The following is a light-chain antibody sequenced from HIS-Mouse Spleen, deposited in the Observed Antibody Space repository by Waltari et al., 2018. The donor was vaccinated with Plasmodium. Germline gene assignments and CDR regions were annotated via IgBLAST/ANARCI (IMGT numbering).Light chain of an antibody. J-gene: IGKJ2*01. CDR3: QQYYSYPYT. CDR2: AAS. Sequence: AIRMTQSPSSFSASTGDRVTITCRASQGISSYFAWYQQKPGKAPKILISAASTLQSGVPSRFSGSGSGTDFTLTISCLQSEDFATYYCQQYYSYPYTFGQGTKLEIK. V-gene: IGKV1-8*01. CDR1: QGISSY.